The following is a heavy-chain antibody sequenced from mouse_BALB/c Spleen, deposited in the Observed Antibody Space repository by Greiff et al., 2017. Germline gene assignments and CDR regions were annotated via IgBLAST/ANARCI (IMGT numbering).Heavy chain of an antibody. V-gene: IGHV5-17*02. CDR3: ASGKRGAMDY. CDR2: ISSGSSTI. CDR1: GFTFSSFG. Sequence: EVKLMESGGGLVQPGGSRKLSCAASGFTFSSFGMHWVRQAPEKGLEWVAYISSGSSTIYYADTVKGRFTISRDNPKNTLFLQMTSLRSEDTAMYYCASGKRGAMDYWGQGTSVTVSS. J-gene: IGHJ4*01.